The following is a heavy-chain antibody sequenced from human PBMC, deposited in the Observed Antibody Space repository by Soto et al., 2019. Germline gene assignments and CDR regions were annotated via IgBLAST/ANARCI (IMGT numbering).Heavy chain of an antibody. CDR2: ISGSGGST. V-gene: IGHV3-23*01. CDR1: GFTFSSYA. D-gene: IGHD3-10*01. J-gene: IGHJ4*02. CDR3: AKFTMVRGAQFDY. Sequence: PGGSLRLSCAASGFTFSSYAMSWVRQGPGKGLEWVSAISGSGGSTYYADSVKGRFTISRDNSKNTLYLQMNSPRAEDTAVYYCAKFTMVRGAQFDYWGQGTLVTVSS.